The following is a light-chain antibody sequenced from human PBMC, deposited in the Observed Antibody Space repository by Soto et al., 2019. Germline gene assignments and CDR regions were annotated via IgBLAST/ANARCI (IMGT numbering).Light chain of an antibody. CDR3: QQYNKWPPLT. CDR2: GAS. Sequence: EIVMTQSPVTLSVSPGGGATLSCRASQSVGTNLAWYQQKPGLAPRLLIYGASTRATGIPARFSGSGSGTEFTLPIISLQSEDVAVYDCQQYNKWPPLTVGGGTKVEIK. V-gene: IGKV3-15*01. J-gene: IGKJ4*01. CDR1: QSVGTN.